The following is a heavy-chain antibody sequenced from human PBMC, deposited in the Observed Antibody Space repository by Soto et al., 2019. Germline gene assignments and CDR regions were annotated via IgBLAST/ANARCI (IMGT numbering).Heavy chain of an antibody. CDR3: ARSVGGSNVNFDY. V-gene: IGHV1-8*01. J-gene: IGHJ4*02. CDR1: GYGFTSYD. CDR2: MNPDSGNT. D-gene: IGHD3-10*01. Sequence: ASVKVACKASGYGFTSYDINWVRQATGQGPEWMGWMNPDSGNTGYVQKFQGRVTMTRNTAISTAYMELSSLRSEDTAVYYCARSVGGSNVNFDYWGQGTLVTVSS.